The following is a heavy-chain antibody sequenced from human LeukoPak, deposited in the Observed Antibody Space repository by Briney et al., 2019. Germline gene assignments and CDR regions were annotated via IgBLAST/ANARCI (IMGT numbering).Heavy chain of an antibody. V-gene: IGHV4-59*01. J-gene: IGHJ5*02. CDR3: ARGGTNTRTIFGVVPPNWFDP. CDR2: IYYSGST. D-gene: IGHD3-3*01. CDR1: GGSISSYY. Sequence: SETLSLTCTVSGGSISSYYWSWIRQPPGKGLEWIGYIYYSGSTNYNPSLKSRVTISVDTSKNQFSLKLSSVTAADTAVYYCARGGTNTRTIFGVVPPNWFDPWGQGTLVTVSS.